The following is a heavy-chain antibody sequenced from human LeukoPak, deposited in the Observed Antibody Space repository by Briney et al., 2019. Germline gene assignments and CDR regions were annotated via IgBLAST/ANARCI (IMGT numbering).Heavy chain of an antibody. Sequence: GTSLRLSCAASGFTFSSYAMHWVRQAPGKGLEWVAVISKDVDNRYYADSVKGRFTISRDNSQNTLYLQMNSLRAEDTAMYYCTRCSYDSSGYRTCYFDYWGQETLVTVSS. CDR2: ISKDVDNR. CDR1: GFTFSSYA. CDR3: TRCSYDSSGYRTCYFDY. D-gene: IGHD3-22*01. J-gene: IGHJ4*02. V-gene: IGHV3-30*01.